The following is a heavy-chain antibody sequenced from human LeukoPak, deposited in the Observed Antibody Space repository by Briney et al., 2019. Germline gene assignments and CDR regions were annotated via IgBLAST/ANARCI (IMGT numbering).Heavy chain of an antibody. Sequence: QPGGSLRLSCAASGXTFSHYWMHWVRQAPGKGLVWVSRINSDGNTTSYADSVKGRFTVSRDNAKNTLYLQMNSLRAEDTAVYYCARDFVEFDYWGQGTLVTVSS. CDR2: INSDGNTT. J-gene: IGHJ4*02. V-gene: IGHV3-74*01. CDR3: ARDFVEFDY. CDR1: GXTFSHYW. D-gene: IGHD6-6*01.